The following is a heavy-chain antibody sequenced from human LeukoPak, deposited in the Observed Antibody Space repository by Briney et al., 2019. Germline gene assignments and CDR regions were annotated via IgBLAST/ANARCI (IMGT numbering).Heavy chain of an antibody. D-gene: IGHD5-12*01. CDR1: GGSFSGYY. Sequence: SSETLSLTCAVYGGSFSGYYWSWIRQPPGKGLEWIGEINHSGSTNYNPSLKSRVTISVDTSKNQFSLKLSSVTAADTAVYYCARHRGKWLPNPGALDIWGQGTMVTVSS. J-gene: IGHJ3*02. CDR3: ARHRGKWLPNPGALDI. V-gene: IGHV4-34*01. CDR2: INHSGST.